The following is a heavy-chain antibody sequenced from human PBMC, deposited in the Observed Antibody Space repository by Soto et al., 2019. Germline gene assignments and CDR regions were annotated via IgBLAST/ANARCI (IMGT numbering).Heavy chain of an antibody. V-gene: IGHV4-59*08. Sequence: ASETLSLTCSVSGGSISSYYWSWIRQPPGKGLEWIGYIHYSGSTNYNPSLNSRVTISVDTSKNQFSLKLNSVTAADTAVYYCTASYPTMVFDYWGQGTLVTVSS. D-gene: IGHD3-10*01. CDR1: GGSISSYY. CDR2: IHYSGST. J-gene: IGHJ4*02. CDR3: TASYPTMVFDY.